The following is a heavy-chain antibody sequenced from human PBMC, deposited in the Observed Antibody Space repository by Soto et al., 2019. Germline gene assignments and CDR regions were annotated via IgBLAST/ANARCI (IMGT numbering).Heavy chain of an antibody. V-gene: IGHV3-9*01. CDR1: GFTFDDYA. CDR3: AKDTGDGYNFRPLDY. CDR2: ISWNGGSI. Sequence: PGGSLRLSCAASGFTFDDYAMHWVRQAPGKGLEWVSGISWNGGSIGYADSVKGRFTISRDNAKNSLYLQMNSLRAEDTALYYCAKDTGDGYNFRPLDYWGQGTLVTVSS. J-gene: IGHJ4*02. D-gene: IGHD2-21*01.